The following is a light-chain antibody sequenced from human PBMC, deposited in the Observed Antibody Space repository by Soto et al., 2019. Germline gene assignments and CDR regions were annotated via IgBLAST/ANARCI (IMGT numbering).Light chain of an antibody. V-gene: IGLV2-23*01. J-gene: IGLJ2*01. CDR2: EGS. CDR1: NNNVGISNL. Sequence: QSALTQPASVSGSPGQSITISCAGTNNNVGISNLVSWYQQHPGKAPKLMIYEGSKRPSGVSNRFSGSKSGNTASLTISGLHAEDEADYFCCSYAGTTFVVFGGGTKLTVL. CDR3: CSYAGTTFVV.